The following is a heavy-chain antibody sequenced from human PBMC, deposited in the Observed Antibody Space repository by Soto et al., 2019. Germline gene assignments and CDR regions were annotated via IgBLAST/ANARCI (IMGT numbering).Heavy chain of an antibody. V-gene: IGHV4-59*08. CDR1: GGSISSYY. CDR3: ARYNNSLAKGYYGMDV. J-gene: IGHJ6*02. D-gene: IGHD1-20*01. Sequence: SETLSLTCTVSGGSISSYYWSWTRQPPGKGLEWIGYIYYSGSTNYNPSLKSRVTISVDTSKNQFSLKLSSVTAADTAVYYCARYNNSLAKGYYGMDVWGQGTTVTVSS. CDR2: IYYSGST.